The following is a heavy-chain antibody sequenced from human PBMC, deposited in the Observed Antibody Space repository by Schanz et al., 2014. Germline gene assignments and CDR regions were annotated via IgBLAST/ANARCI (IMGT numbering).Heavy chain of an antibody. CDR2: ISRDGTTS. CDR1: GFIFNDYY. Sequence: QVELVESGGGAVQPGGSLRLSCAASGFIFNDYYMNWIRQAPGKGLEWLSYISRDGTTSYYADSVKGRFTISRDNAKNSLYLEMTSLRGEDTAVYYCARENLNWEAFDIWGQGTVVTVSS. D-gene: IGHD7-27*01. J-gene: IGHJ3*02. V-gene: IGHV3-11*01. CDR3: ARENLNWEAFDI.